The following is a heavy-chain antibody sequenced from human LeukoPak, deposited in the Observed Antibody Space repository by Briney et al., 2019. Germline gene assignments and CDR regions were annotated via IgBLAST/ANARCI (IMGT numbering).Heavy chain of an antibody. J-gene: IGHJ4*02. Sequence: SETLSLTCTVSGGSVSSGSYYWSRIRQPPGKGLEWIGYIYYSGSTNYNPSLKSRVTISVDTPKNQFSLKLSSVTAADTAVYYCARRLRRKEGNFDYWGQGTLVTVSS. V-gene: IGHV4-61*01. CDR3: ARRLRRKEGNFDY. CDR2: IYYSGST. D-gene: IGHD5-12*01. CDR1: GGSVSSGSYY.